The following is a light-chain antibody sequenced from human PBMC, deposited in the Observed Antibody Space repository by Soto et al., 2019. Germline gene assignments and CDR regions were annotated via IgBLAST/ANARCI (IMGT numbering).Light chain of an antibody. J-gene: IGKJ5*01. Sequence: EIVLTQSPGTLSLSPGERATLSCRASQTVTSNYLAWYQQKPGQAPRLLIYDASNRATGIPDRFSGSGSGTDFTLTSSRLEPEDFAVYYCQQCAHAPITFGQGTRLEIK. V-gene: IGKV3-20*01. CDR2: DAS. CDR3: QQCAHAPIT. CDR1: QTVTSNY.